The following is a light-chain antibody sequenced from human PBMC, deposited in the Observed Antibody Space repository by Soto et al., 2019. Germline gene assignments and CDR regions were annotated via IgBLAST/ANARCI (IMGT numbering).Light chain of an antibody. Sequence: EIVLTQSPATLSLSPGERATLSCRASQSVSSSLAWYQQKPGQAPRLLIYDASNRATGIPARFSGSGSGTDFTLNISSLEPDDVAVYYCQQRSNWPPYTFGQGTKLEIK. CDR3: QQRSNWPPYT. CDR1: QSVSSS. J-gene: IGKJ2*01. V-gene: IGKV3-11*01. CDR2: DAS.